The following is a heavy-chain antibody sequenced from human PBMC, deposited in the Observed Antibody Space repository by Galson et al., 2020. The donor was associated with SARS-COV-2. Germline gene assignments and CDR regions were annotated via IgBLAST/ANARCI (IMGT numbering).Heavy chain of an antibody. CDR2: IYYSGST. D-gene: IGHD3-3*01. V-gene: IGHV4-59*01. J-gene: IGHJ6*02. Sequence: SETLSLTCTVSGGFISSYYWSWIRQPPGKGLEWIGYIYYSGSTNYNPSLKSRVTISVDTSKNQFSLKLSSVTAADTAVYYCAGSQGTLDLYGMDVWGQGTTVTVFS. CDR3: AGSQGTLDLYGMDV. CDR1: GGFISSYY.